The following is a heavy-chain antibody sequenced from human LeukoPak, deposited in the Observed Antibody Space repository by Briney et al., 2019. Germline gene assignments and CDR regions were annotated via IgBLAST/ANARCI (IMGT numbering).Heavy chain of an antibody. J-gene: IGHJ4*02. CDR1: GGSISSYY. D-gene: IGHD5-24*01. Sequence: SETLSLTCTVSGGSISSYYWSWIRQPPGKGLEWIGYIYYSGSTNYNPSLKSRVTISVDTSKNQFSLKLSSVTAADTAVYYCATNNYNTNDYWGQGTLVTVSS. CDR2: IYYSGST. V-gene: IGHV4-59*12. CDR3: ATNNYNTNDY.